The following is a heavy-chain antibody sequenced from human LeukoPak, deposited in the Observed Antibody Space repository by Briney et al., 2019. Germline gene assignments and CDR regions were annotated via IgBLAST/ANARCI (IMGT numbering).Heavy chain of an antibody. J-gene: IGHJ6*03. CDR2: MSPIGSS. CDR1: GGSFIDYY. CDR3: ARGRQDVNMILVVMAGVSYYLDV. D-gene: IGHD3-22*01. Sequence: SETLSLTCAVYGGSFIDYYWTWIRQTPGKGLDKIGEMSPIGSSNYNPSLKSRVTISVDTSKNQFSLKLRSVTAADTAVYYCARGRQDVNMILVVMAGVSYYLDVWSKGTTVTVS. V-gene: IGHV4-34*01.